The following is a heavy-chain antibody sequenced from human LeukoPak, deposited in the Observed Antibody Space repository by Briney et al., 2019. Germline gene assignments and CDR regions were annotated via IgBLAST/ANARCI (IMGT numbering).Heavy chain of an antibody. V-gene: IGHV1-69*04. J-gene: IGHJ4*02. CDR1: GGTFSSYT. D-gene: IGHD3-22*01. CDR2: IIPILGIA. CDR3: ARDDSSGKHDY. Sequence: GASVKVSCKASGGTFSSYTISWVRQAPGQGLEWMGRIIPILGIANYAQKFQGRVTITADKSTSTAYMELSSLRSEDTAVYYCARDDSSGKHDYWGQGTLVTVSS.